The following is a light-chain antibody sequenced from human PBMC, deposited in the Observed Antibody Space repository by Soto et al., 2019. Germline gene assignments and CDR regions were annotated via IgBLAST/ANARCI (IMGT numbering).Light chain of an antibody. V-gene: IGLV3-21*04. CDR2: YDS. Sequence: SYELTQPPSVSVAPGKTARITCGGNNIGSKSVHWYQQKPGQAPVLVIYYDSDRPSGIPERFSGSNSGNTATLTISRVEAGHEADYYCQVWDSSSDPPGVVFGGGTKLTVL. CDR1: NIGSKS. CDR3: QVWDSSSDPPGVV. J-gene: IGLJ2*01.